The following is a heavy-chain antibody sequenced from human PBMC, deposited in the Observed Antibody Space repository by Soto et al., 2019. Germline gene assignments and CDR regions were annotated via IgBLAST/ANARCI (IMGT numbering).Heavy chain of an antibody. D-gene: IGHD5-18*01. J-gene: IGHJ3*02. V-gene: IGHV6-1*01. CDR2: T. CDR3: ARLGGFSYGQGAFDI. Sequence: SQTLSLTCAISGDSVSRNSASWSWVRQSPSRGLEWLGRTKSRITINPDTSKNQFSLQLNSVTPEDTAVYYCARLGGFSYGQGAFDIWGQGTMVTVSS. CDR1: GDSVSRNSAS.